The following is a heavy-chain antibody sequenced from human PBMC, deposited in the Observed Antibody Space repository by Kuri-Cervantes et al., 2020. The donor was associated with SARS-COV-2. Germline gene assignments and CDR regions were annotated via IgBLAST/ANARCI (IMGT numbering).Heavy chain of an antibody. J-gene: IGHJ6*02. D-gene: IGHD3-3*01. V-gene: IGHV3-23*01. CDR2: TSRSGGTS. CDR1: QFNFDNNA. Sequence: GESLKISCVASQFNFDNNAMTWVRQAPGKGLEWVSSTSRSGGTSYYADSVKGRFTISRDNAKNSLYLQMNSLRAEDTAVYYCAKDGGGEVWSGYIMDVWGQGTTVTVSS. CDR3: AKDGGGEVWSGYIMDV.